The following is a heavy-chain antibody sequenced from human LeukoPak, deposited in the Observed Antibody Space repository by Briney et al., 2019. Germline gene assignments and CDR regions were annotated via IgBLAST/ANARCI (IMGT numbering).Heavy chain of an antibody. CDR3: AREKYTYGRAFYFEY. CDR2: ISAHTGKT. Sequence: GASVKVSCKASGYTFSNYGISWVRQAPGQGLEWVGWISAHTGKTNYAQKVQDRVTMTTDTSTSTAYMDLRSLRPDDTAVYYCAREKYTYGRAFYFEYWGQGTLVSVSS. J-gene: IGHJ4*02. V-gene: IGHV1-18*01. D-gene: IGHD5-18*01. CDR1: GYTFSNYG.